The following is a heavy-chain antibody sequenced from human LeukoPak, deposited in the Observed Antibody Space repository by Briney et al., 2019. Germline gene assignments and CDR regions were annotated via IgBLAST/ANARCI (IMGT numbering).Heavy chain of an antibody. CDR3: ARVPFSRGSGTDIEGFNWFDP. Sequence: PSETLSLTCTVSGGSISSSSYYWGWIRQPPGKGLEWIGSIYYSGSTYYNPSLKSRVTISVDTSKNQFSLKLSSVTAADTAVYYCARVPFSRGSGTDIEGFNWFDPWGQGTLVTVSS. CDR2: IYYSGST. J-gene: IGHJ5*02. D-gene: IGHD3-10*01. V-gene: IGHV4-39*07. CDR1: GGSISSSSYY.